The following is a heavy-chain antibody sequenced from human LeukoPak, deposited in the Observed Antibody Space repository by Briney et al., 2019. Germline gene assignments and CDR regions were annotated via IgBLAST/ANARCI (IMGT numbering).Heavy chain of an antibody. CDR3: AKGRDYDYFFDY. D-gene: IGHD3-16*01. CDR1: GFTFSSCA. V-gene: IGHV3-23*01. Sequence: GGSLRLSCAASGFTFSSCAVSWVRQAPGKGLEWVSAISGSGGSTYYADSVKGRFTISRDNSKNTLYLQMNSLRAEDTAVYYCAKGRDYDYFFDYWGQGTLVTVSS. CDR2: ISGSGGST. J-gene: IGHJ4*02.